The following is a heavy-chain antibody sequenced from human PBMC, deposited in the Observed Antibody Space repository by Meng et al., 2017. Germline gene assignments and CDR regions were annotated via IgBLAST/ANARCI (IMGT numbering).Heavy chain of an antibody. J-gene: IGHJ4*02. CDR1: GFTFSSYA. Sequence: QVQRVGAGGGVVQPGRSLRLSCAASGFTFSSYAMHWVRQAPGKGLEWVAVISYDGSNKYYADSVKGRFTISRDNSKNTLYLQMNSLRAEDTAVYYCAGGLMVNDYWGQGTLVTVSS. D-gene: IGHD3-10*01. CDR2: ISYDGSNK. V-gene: IGHV3-30*01. CDR3: AGGLMVNDY.